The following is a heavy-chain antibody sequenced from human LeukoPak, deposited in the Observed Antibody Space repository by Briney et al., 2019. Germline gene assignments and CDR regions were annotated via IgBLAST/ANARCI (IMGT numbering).Heavy chain of an antibody. V-gene: IGHV5-51*01. CDR1: GYSFTSYW. Sequence: GESLKISCKGSGYSFTSYWIGWVRQMPGKGLEWMGNIYPGDSDTRYSPSFQGQVTISADKSISTAYLQWGSLKASDTAVYYCARPVSTSGNYYFDYWGQGTLVTVSS. CDR2: IYPGDSDT. J-gene: IGHJ4*02. CDR3: ARPVSTSGNYYFDY. D-gene: IGHD1-26*01.